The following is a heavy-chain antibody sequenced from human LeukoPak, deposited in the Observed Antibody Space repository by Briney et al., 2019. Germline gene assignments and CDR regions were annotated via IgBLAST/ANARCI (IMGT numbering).Heavy chain of an antibody. Sequence: SETLSLTCTVSGGSVSSSTNYWGWIRQPPGKGLEWIGYIYYSGSTNYNPSLKSRVTISVDTSKNQFSLKLSSVTAADTAVYYCARINDWYVRWFDPWGQGTLVTVSS. CDR2: IYYSGST. V-gene: IGHV4-61*01. D-gene: IGHD3-9*01. CDR3: ARINDWYVRWFDP. J-gene: IGHJ5*02. CDR1: GGSVSSSTNY.